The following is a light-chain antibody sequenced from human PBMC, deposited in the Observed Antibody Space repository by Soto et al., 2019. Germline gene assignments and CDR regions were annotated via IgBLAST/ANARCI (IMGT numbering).Light chain of an antibody. CDR3: GTWDTSLSAVV. Sequence: QSVLTQPPSVSAAPGQKVTLSCSGSSSNIGNNYVSWYQHLPGTAPKVLIYDNNKRPSGIPDRFSGSKSGTSATLGITGLQTGDEGDYYCGTWDTSLSAVVFGGGTKLTVL. CDR2: DNN. V-gene: IGLV1-51*01. J-gene: IGLJ2*01. CDR1: SSNIGNNY.